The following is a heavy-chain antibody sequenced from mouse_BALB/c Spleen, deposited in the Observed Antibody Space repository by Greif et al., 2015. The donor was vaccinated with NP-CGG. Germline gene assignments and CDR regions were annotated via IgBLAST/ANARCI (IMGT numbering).Heavy chain of an antibody. J-gene: IGHJ1*01. D-gene: IGHD2-2*01. Sequence: EVQGVESGGGLVKPGGSLKLSCAASGFTFSDYYMYWVRQTPEKRLEWVATISDGGSYTYYPDSVKGRFTISRDNAKNSRYLQMSSLKSEDTAMYYCARECGYDEGYFDVWGAGTTVTVSS. CDR3: ARECGYDEGYFDV. V-gene: IGHV5-4*02. CDR2: ISDGGSYT. CDR1: GFTFSDYY.